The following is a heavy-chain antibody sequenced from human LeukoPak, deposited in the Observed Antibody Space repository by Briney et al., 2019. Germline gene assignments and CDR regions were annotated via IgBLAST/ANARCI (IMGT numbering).Heavy chain of an antibody. V-gene: IGHV3-53*01. Sequence: PGGSLRLSCAASGFTFITSDMTWVRQAPGKGLEWVSVLYSDGNTKYADSVQGRFTISRDNSKNSLYLEMNSLSPDDTAVYYCARGVEPLAANTLAYWGQGTLVTVSS. D-gene: IGHD1-14*01. CDR2: LYSDGNT. CDR1: GFTFITSD. CDR3: ARGVEPLAANTLAY. J-gene: IGHJ4*02.